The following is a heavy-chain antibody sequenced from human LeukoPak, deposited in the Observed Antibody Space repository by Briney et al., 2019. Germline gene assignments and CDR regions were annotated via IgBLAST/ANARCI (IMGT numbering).Heavy chain of an antibody. V-gene: IGHV1-2*06. Sequence: ASVKVSCKASGYTFTGYYMHWVRQAPGQGLEWMGRINPNSGGTNYAQKFQGRVTMTRDTSISTAYMELSRLGSDDTAVYYCARERSAYCGGDCFLDFDYWGQGTLVIVSS. CDR1: GYTFTGYY. CDR2: INPNSGGT. CDR3: ARERSAYCGGDCFLDFDY. J-gene: IGHJ4*02. D-gene: IGHD2-21*02.